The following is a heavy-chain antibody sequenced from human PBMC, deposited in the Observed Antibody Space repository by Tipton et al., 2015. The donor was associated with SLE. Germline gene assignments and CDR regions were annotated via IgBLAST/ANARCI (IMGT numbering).Heavy chain of an antibody. CDR3: ARGSTYYYDSSGFLDV. J-gene: IGHJ6*02. CDR2: VSGSGNTI. D-gene: IGHD3-22*01. V-gene: IGHV3-11*01. CDR1: GFTFSDYY. Sequence: SLRLSCAASGFTFSDYYMTWIRRAPGKGLEWVSYVSGSGNTIYYRDSVKGRFTISRDNAENSVYLQLNSLRAEDTAVYYCARGSTYYYDSSGFLDVWGQGTTVSVSS.